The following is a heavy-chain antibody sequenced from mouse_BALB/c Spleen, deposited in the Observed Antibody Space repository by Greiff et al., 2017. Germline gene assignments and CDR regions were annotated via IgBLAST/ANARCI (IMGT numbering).Heavy chain of an antibody. V-gene: IGHV1-15*01. CDR1: GYTFTDYE. CDR2: IDPETGGT. D-gene: IGHD1-1*01. J-gene: IGHJ4*01. Sequence: QVQLQQSGAELVRPGASVTLSCKASGYTFTDYEMHWVKQTPVHGLEWIGAIDPETGGTAYNQKFKGKATLTADKSSSTAYMELRSLTSEDSAVYYCTRCPTVVARYYYAMDYWGQGTSVTVSA. CDR3: TRCPTVVARYYYAMDY.